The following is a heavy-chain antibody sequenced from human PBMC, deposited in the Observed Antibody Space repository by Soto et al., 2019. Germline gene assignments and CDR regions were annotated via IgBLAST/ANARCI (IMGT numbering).Heavy chain of an antibody. CDR1: GGSISSSNW. J-gene: IGHJ5*02. D-gene: IGHD6-19*01. V-gene: IGHV4-4*02. Sequence: QVQLQESGPGLVKPSGTLSLTCAVSGGSISSSNWWSWVRQPPGKGLEWIGEIYHSGSTNYNPSLQRRVTXXVXKXXNQFSLKLSSVTAAATAVYYCARDIAVADYRWFNPWGQGTLVTVSS. CDR3: ARDIAVADYRWFNP. CDR2: IYHSGST.